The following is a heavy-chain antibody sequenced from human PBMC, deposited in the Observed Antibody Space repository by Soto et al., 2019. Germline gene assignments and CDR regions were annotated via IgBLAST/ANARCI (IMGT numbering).Heavy chain of an antibody. D-gene: IGHD5-12*01. CDR3: GRGRSGQIVVFY. Sequence: ASVKVSCKASGYTFTGHYIHWVRQAPEQGPEWMGEIGPESGATRYAQKFQGRVTMAMDMSITTVYMELSNLSPDDTAVYYCGRGRSGQIVVFYWGQGTPVTVSS. J-gene: IGHJ4*02. CDR2: IGPESGAT. CDR1: GYTFTGHY. V-gene: IGHV1-2*02.